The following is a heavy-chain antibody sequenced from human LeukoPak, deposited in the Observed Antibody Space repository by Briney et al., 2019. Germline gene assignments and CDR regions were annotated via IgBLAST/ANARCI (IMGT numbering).Heavy chain of an antibody. V-gene: IGHV1-2*02. CDR3: ARDLESSSSGSVPNY. CDR1: GYTFTGYY. J-gene: IGHJ4*02. CDR2: INPNSGGT. D-gene: IGHD6-6*01. Sequence: ASVKVSCKASGYTFTGYYMHWVRQAPGQGLEWMGWINPNSGGTNYAQKFQGRVTMTRDTSTSTVYMELSSLRSEDTAVYYCARDLESSSSGSVPNYWGQGTLVTVSS.